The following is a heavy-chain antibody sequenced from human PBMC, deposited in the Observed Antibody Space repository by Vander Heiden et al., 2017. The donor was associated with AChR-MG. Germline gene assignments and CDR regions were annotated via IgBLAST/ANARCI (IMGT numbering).Heavy chain of an antibody. Sequence: QVQLVESGGGVVQPGRSLRLSCAASGFIFSSYGMHWVRQAPGKGLEWVALIWYDGRKKDDADSVKGRFTISRDNSKNTLYVEMNSPRAEDTAVYDGARAKREYMDVWGKGTTVTVSS. J-gene: IGHJ6*03. CDR2: IWYDGRKK. CDR1: GFIFSSYG. CDR3: ARAKREYMDV. V-gene: IGHV3-33*01.